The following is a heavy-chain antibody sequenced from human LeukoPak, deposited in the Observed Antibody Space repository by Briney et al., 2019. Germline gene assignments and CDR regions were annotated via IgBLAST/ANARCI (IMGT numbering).Heavy chain of an antibody. CDR2: INHSGST. CDR3: ARARREMVDY. CDR1: GGSFSGYY. Sequence: PSETLSLTCAVYGGSFSGYYWSWIRQPPGKGLEWIGEINHSGSTNYNPSLKSRVTISVDTSKNQFSLKLSSVTAADTAVYYCARARREMVDYWGQGTLVTVSS. D-gene: IGHD5-24*01. J-gene: IGHJ4*02. V-gene: IGHV4-34*01.